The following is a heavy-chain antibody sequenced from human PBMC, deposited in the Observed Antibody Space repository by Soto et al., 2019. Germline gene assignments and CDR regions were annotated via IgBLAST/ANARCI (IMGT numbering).Heavy chain of an antibody. D-gene: IGHD2-21*02. CDR1: GGSVISGSYY. CDR2: IYYSGST. Sequence: SETLSLTCTVSGGSVISGSYYLICIREPPGKGLEWIGYIYYSGSTNYNPSLKSRVTISVDTSKNQFSLKLSSVTAADTAVYYCASAVVVTAIFAFDIWGQGTMVTVSS. V-gene: IGHV4-61*01. CDR3: ASAVVVTAIFAFDI. J-gene: IGHJ3*02.